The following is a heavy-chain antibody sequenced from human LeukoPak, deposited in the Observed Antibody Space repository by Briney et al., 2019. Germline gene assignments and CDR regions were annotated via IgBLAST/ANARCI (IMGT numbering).Heavy chain of an antibody. CDR2: INTDGSST. D-gene: IGHD3-22*01. J-gene: IGHJ4*02. Sequence: GGSLRLSCAASGFSFRSTWMHWVRQAPVKGLVWVSRINTDGSSTNYADFVKGRFTISRDNANNTLYLQMNSLRPEDTALYFCARDPPDDYDILGATSDYWGQGTLVTVSS. CDR3: ARDPPDDYDILGATSDY. V-gene: IGHV3-74*01. CDR1: GFSFRSTW.